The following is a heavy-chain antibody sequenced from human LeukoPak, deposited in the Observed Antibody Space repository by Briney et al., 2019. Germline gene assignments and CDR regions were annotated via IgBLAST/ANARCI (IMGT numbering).Heavy chain of an antibody. CDR2: ISSRSHYI. V-gene: IGHV3-21*01. D-gene: IGHD2-2*01. Sequence: GGSLRLSCAASGFTFNSYNINWVRQAPGKGLEWVSSISSRSHYIYYADSVKGRFTISRDNSKNTLYLQMNSLRAEDTAVYYCAKGLVVPAARGYYFDYWGQGTLVTVSS. J-gene: IGHJ4*02. CDR1: GFTFNSYN. CDR3: AKGLVVPAARGYYFDY.